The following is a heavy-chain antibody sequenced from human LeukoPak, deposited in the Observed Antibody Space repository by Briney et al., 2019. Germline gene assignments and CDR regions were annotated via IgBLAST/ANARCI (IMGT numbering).Heavy chain of an antibody. D-gene: IGHD1/OR15-1a*01. CDR2: IPYVGSKK. V-gene: IGHV3-30-3*01. J-gene: IGHJ4*02. CDR3: AQNIE. Sequence: GGSLRLSRAASGFTFSIYAMHGVPQPPGRGREGGAVIPYVGSKKNSADPVKGGFTISRDNSKNTLYMEMNSLRAEDTAVYYCAQNIEWGQGTLVTVSS. CDR1: GFTFSIYA.